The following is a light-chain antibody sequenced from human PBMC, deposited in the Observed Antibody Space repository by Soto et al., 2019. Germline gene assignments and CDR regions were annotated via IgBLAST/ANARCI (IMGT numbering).Light chain of an antibody. J-gene: IGKJ5*01. CDR3: QQANSFPFT. V-gene: IGKV1-12*02. CDR1: QGIDSW. CDR2: AAS. Sequence: DIQMSQSPSSVSASVGHRVTITCRASQGIDSWLAWYQQKTGKPPNLLIYAASSLQSGVPSRFSGSGYGTDFNLTISSLQTEDFATYYCQQANSFPFTFGQGTRLEIK.